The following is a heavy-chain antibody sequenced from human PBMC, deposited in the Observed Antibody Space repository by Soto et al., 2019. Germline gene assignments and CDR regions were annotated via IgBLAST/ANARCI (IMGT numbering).Heavy chain of an antibody. Sequence: LLASGGFLGQPGSSLRLSCAASVFTFATSAMSWVRQSPGKGLECVSSINLNGITTFYADSVKARFTISRDNSKKTMFLQINSLRAEETAVYYGAKRLNSLNSVFEFWGQGSRVTVSS. CDR2: INLNGITT. V-gene: IGHV3-23*01. CDR3: AKRLNSLNSVFEF. D-gene: IGHD1-26*01. CDR1: VFTFATSA. J-gene: IGHJ4*02.